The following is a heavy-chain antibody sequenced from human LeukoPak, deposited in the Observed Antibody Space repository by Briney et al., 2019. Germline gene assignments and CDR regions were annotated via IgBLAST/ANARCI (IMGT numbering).Heavy chain of an antibody. Sequence: GGSLRLSCAAAGFDFSTFSMSWVRQAPGEGLEWVSSIITSSDDKYYADSVKGRFSISRDNAKNSLCLQMNSLRVEDTALYYCVRGGYSLDYWGQGALVTVSS. J-gene: IGHJ4*02. CDR3: VRGGYSLDY. CDR2: IITSSDDK. V-gene: IGHV3-21*01. D-gene: IGHD2-15*01. CDR1: GFDFSTFS.